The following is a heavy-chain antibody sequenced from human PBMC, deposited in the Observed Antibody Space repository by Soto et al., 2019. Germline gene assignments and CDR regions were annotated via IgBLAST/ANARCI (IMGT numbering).Heavy chain of an antibody. V-gene: IGHV3-48*01. D-gene: IGHD3-9*01. CDR1: GFTFSSYS. CDR3: ASASVRYDILTGFI. J-gene: IGHJ3*02. Sequence: GGSLRLSCAASGFTFSSYSMNWVRQAPGKGLEWVSYISSSSSTIYYADSVKGRFTISRDNAKNSLYLQMNSLRAEDTAVYYCASASVRYDILTGFIWGQGTMVTVSS. CDR2: ISSSSSTI.